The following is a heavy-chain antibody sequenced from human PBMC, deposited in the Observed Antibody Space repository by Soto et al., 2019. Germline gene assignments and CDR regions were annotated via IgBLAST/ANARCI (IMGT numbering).Heavy chain of an antibody. D-gene: IGHD6-19*01. CDR3: ARAGGAWPVSDY. CDR2: ISYDGSNK. Sequence: GGSLRLSCAASGFTFSSYAMHWVRQAPGKGLEWVAVISYDGSNKYYADPVKGRFTISRDNSKNTLYLQMNSLRAEDTAVYYCARAGGAWPVSDYWGQGTLVTVSS. CDR1: GFTFSSYA. V-gene: IGHV3-30-3*01. J-gene: IGHJ4*02.